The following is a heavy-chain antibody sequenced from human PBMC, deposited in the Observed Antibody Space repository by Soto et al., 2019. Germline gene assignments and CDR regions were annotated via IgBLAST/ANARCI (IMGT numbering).Heavy chain of an antibody. V-gene: IGHV3-23*01. CDR1: GFPFSDYA. CDR3: AKGVGCSGWDCLDV. Sequence: EVQLLESGGDLVQPGGSLRLSCAASGFPFSDYAMTWVRQAPGKGLEWVSGISARGGSTYYADSVKGRFTISRDNSKNTLYLQMNSLRAGDTALYYCAKGVGCSGWDCLDVWGQGTTVTVSS. D-gene: IGHD6-25*01. J-gene: IGHJ6*02. CDR2: ISARGGST.